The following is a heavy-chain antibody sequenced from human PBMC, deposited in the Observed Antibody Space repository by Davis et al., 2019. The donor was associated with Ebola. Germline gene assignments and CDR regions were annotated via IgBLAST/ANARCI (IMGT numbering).Heavy chain of an antibody. Sequence: SETLSLTCTVSGGSISSYYWSWIRQPPGKGLEWIGYIYYSGSTNYNPSLKSRVTISVDTSKNQFSLKLSSVTAADTAVYYCARDTPCDGGDCPIYYYYYGMDVWGQGTTVTVSS. CDR3: ARDTPCDGGDCPIYYYYYGMDV. D-gene: IGHD2-21*02. J-gene: IGHJ6*02. V-gene: IGHV4-59*01. CDR2: IYYSGST. CDR1: GGSISSYY.